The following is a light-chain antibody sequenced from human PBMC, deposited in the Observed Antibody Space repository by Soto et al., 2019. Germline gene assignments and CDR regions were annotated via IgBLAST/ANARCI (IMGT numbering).Light chain of an antibody. CDR1: SSDVGSYNL. J-gene: IGLJ1*01. Sequence: QSVLTQPASVSGSPGQSITFSCTGTSSDVGSYNLVSWYQQHPGKAPKLMIYEGSKRPSGVSNRFSGSKSGNTASLTISGLQAEDEADYYCCSYAGSTTYVFGTGTKATV. CDR2: EGS. CDR3: CSYAGSTTYV. V-gene: IGLV2-23*01.